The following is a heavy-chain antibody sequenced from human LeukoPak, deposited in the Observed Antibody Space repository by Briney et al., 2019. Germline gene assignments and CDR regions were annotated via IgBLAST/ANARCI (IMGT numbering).Heavy chain of an antibody. V-gene: IGHV3-48*03. CDR2: ISSSGSTI. D-gene: IGHD2-2*01. Sequence: RPGGSLRLSCAASGFTFSSYEMNWVRQAPGKGLEWVLYISSSGSTIYYADSVKGRFTISRDNAKNSLYLQMNSLRAEDTAVYYCARAPLGYCGSTSCCFDYWGQGTLVTVSS. CDR3: ARAPLGYCGSTSCCFDY. J-gene: IGHJ4*02. CDR1: GFTFSSYE.